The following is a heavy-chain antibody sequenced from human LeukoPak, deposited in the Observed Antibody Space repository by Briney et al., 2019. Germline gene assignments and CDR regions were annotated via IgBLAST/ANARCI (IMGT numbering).Heavy chain of an antibody. V-gene: IGHV3-30*02. D-gene: IGHD3-10*01. CDR2: IRYDGSNK. CDR1: GFTFSSYG. CDR3: AKEGDDRFYGSGSYLPHY. J-gene: IGHJ4*02. Sequence: GGTLRLSCAASGFTFSSYGIHWVRQAPGKGLERVAFIRYDGSNKYYADSVKGRFTLSRDNSKNTLYLQKNSLRSEDTAVYYCAKEGDDRFYGSGSYLPHYWGQGTLVTVSS.